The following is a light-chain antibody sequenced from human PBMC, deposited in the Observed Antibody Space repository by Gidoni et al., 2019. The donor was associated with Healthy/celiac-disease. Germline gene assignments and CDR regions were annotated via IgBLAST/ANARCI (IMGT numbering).Light chain of an antibody. V-gene: IGKV1-39*01. J-gene: IGKJ4*01. CDR2: AAS. Sequence: DIQMTQSPSSLSASVGDRVTITCRASPSISSYLNWYQQKPGKVPKLLIYAASSLQSGVPSRFSGSGSGTDFTLTISSLQPEDFATYYCQQSYSTPPLTFGGGTKVEIK. CDR3: QQSYSTPPLT. CDR1: PSISSY.